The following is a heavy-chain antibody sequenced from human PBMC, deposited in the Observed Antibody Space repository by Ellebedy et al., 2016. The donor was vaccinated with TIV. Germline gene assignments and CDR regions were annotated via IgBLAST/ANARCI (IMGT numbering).Heavy chain of an antibody. J-gene: IGHJ3*02. CDR3: ARCGYSYGYGGAFNI. V-gene: IGHV4-30-4*01. D-gene: IGHD5-18*01. Sequence: SETLSLXCPVSGDSISSGDYYWSWIRQPPGKGLEWIGYIYYSGSTYYNPSLKSRVSISVDTSKNQFSLKLSSVTAADTAVYYCARCGYSYGYGGAFNIWGQGTMVTVSS. CDR2: IYYSGST. CDR1: GDSISSGDYY.